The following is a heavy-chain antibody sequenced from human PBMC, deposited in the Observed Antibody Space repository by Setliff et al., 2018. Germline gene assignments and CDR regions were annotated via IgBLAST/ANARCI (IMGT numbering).Heavy chain of an antibody. J-gene: IGHJ3*02. D-gene: IGHD2-2*01. CDR2: IVYKGMT. V-gene: IGHV4-59*13. CDR3: ARGRMRGSCSGPSCTYDPFDI. Sequence: PSETLSLTCNVSGVSISTSYWSWIRQPPGKGLEWIGNIVYKGMTNYNPSLKSRVTISVDAPRNQFSLRLNSVTAADTAVYYCARGRMRGSCSGPSCTYDPFDIWGQGTPVTVSS. CDR1: GVSISTSY.